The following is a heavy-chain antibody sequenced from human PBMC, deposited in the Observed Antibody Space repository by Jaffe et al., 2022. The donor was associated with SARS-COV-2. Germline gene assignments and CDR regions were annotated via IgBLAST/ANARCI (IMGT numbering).Heavy chain of an antibody. CDR1: GFTFSSYA. V-gene: IGHV3-23*04. Sequence: EVQLVESGGGLVQPGGSLRLSCAASGFTFSSYAMSWVRQAPGKGLEWVSATSGSGGFTYYADSVKGRFTISRDNSKNTLYLQMNSLRAEDTAVYYCAKWSSYYYDSSGYPDYWGQGTLVTVSS. J-gene: IGHJ4*02. D-gene: IGHD3-22*01. CDR2: TSGSGGFT. CDR3: AKWSSYYYDSSGYPDY.